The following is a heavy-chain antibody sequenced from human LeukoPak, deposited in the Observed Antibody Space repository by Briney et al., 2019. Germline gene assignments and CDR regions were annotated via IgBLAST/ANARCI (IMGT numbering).Heavy chain of an antibody. Sequence: TGGSLRLSCAASGFTFNNYGMYWVRQAPGKGLEWVAFIRYDGNSKYHTDSVKGRFTISRDNSKNTLYLQMNSLRIEDTAVYYCAGSYSYGLPIDYWGQGTLVTVSS. CDR2: IRYDGNSK. V-gene: IGHV3-30*02. CDR1: GFTFNNYG. J-gene: IGHJ4*02. D-gene: IGHD5-18*01. CDR3: AGSYSYGLPIDY.